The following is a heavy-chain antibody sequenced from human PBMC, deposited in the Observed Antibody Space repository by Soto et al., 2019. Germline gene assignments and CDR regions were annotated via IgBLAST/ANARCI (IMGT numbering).Heavy chain of an antibody. Sequence: GESLKISCKGSGYSFTSYWIGWLRQMPGKGLEWMGIIYPGDSDTRYSPSFQGQVTISADKSISTAYLQWSSLKASDTAMYYCARNLVPAAMVNWFDPWGQGTLVTVSS. CDR2: IYPGDSDT. CDR3: ARNLVPAAMVNWFDP. CDR1: GYSFTSYW. V-gene: IGHV5-51*01. J-gene: IGHJ5*02. D-gene: IGHD2-2*01.